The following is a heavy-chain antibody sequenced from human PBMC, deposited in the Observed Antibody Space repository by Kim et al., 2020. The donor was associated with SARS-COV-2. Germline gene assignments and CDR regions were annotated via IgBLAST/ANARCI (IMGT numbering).Heavy chain of an antibody. J-gene: IGHJ5*02. CDR3: ATTDTAMVTGENWFDP. CDR1: GGSISSSSYY. V-gene: IGHV4-39*01. D-gene: IGHD5-18*01. Sequence: SETLSLTCTVSGGSISSSSYYWGWIRQPPGKGLEWIGSIYYSGSTYYNPSLKSRVTISVDTSKNQFSLKLSSVTAADTAVYYCATTDTAMVTGENWFDPWGQGTLVTVSS. CDR2: IYYSGST.